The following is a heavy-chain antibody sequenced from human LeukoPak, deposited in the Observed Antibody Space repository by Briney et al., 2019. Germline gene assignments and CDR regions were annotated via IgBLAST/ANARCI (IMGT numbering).Heavy chain of an antibody. D-gene: IGHD5-12*01. J-gene: IGHJ4*02. V-gene: IGHV3-7*01. CDR2: LHADGIEK. CDR1: GFSLSGYW. CDR3: ARGGYSFDY. Sequence: GGSLRLSCAASGFSLSGYWMSWVRQAPGEGLEWVARLHADGIEKYYVDSVKGRFTISRDNAKNYLYVQMNSLRVEDTAVYYCARGGYSFDYLGQGTLVTVSS.